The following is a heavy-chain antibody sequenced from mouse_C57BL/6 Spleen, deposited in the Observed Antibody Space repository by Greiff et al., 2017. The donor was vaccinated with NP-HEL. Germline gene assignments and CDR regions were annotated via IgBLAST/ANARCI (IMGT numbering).Heavy chain of an antibody. CDR1: GYTFTSYG. V-gene: IGHV1-81*01. CDR2: IYPRSGNT. J-gene: IGHJ1*03. Sequence: QVQLQQSGAELARPGASVKLSCKASGYTFTSYGISWVKQRPGQGLEWIGEIYPRSGNTYYNEKFKGKATLTADKSSSTAYMELRSLTSEDSAVYFCAREVFITTVVATRYFDVWGTGTTVTVSS. CDR3: AREVFITTVVATRYFDV. D-gene: IGHD1-1*01.